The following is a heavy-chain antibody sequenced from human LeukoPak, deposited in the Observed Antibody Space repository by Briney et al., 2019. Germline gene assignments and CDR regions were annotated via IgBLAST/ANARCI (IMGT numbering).Heavy chain of an antibody. D-gene: IGHD3-3*01. J-gene: IGHJ4*02. V-gene: IGHV3-7*01. CDR2: IKQDGSEK. CDR3: ARPITIFGVVDY. CDR1: GFTFSSYW. Sequence: GGSLRLSCAPSGFTFSSYWMSWVRQAPGKGLEWVANIKQDGSEKYYVDSVKGRFTISRDNAKNSLYLQMNSLRAEDTAAYYCARPITIFGVVDYWGQGTLVTVSS.